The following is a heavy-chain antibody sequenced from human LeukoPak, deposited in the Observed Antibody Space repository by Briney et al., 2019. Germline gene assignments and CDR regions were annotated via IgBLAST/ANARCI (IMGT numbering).Heavy chain of an antibody. CDR1: GGSFSEYY. CDR2: INHSGST. V-gene: IGHV4-34*01. J-gene: IGHJ3*02. D-gene: IGHD5-18*01. CDR3: ARRQRGYFYGYGSGAFDI. Sequence: NASETLSLTCAVYGGSFSEYYWSWVRQSPGKGLEWIGEINHSGSTKNNPSLNSRVVISVDTSKKQLSLNLNSVTVADTAVYYCARRQRGYFYGYGSGAFDIWGQGTVVTVSS.